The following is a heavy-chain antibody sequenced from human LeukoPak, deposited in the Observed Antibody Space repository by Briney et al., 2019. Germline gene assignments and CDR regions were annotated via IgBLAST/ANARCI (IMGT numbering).Heavy chain of an antibody. CDR2: IKQDGSEK. Sequence: GGSLRLSCAASRFTFSNYWMSWVRQVPGKGLQWVANIKQDGSEKYYVDSLTGRFTISRDNAKNSLYLQMNSLRVEDTAVYYCARDGSSGAFDIWGQGTMVTVSS. CDR3: ARDGSSGAFDI. CDR1: RFTFSNYW. D-gene: IGHD1-26*01. V-gene: IGHV3-7*03. J-gene: IGHJ3*02.